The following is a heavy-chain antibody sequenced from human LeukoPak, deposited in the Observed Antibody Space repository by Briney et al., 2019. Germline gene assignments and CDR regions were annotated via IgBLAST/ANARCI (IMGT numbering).Heavy chain of an antibody. Sequence: GGSLRLSCTASGFTFGDYAMSWVRQAPGKGLEWVGFIRSKAYGGTTEYAASVKGRFTISRDDSKSIAYLQMNSLKTEDTAVYYCTRVSPRTYYYDSSGSYYFDYWGQGTLVTVSS. D-gene: IGHD3-22*01. V-gene: IGHV3-49*04. J-gene: IGHJ4*02. CDR1: GFTFGDYA. CDR2: IRSKAYGGTT. CDR3: TRVSPRTYYYDSSGSYYFDY.